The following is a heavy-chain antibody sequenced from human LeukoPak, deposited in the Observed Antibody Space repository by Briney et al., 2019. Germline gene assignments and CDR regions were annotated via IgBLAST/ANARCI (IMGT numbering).Heavy chain of an antibody. V-gene: IGHV4-38-2*02. Sequence: SETLSLTCTVSGFSISSGYYWGWLRQPPGKGLEWIGSLYHSGTTYYSPSLKSRVTISVDTSKNQFSLKLSSVTAADTAVYYCARRIGYSSSWYGYWGQGTLVTVSS. CDR1: GFSISSGYY. CDR2: LYHSGTT. J-gene: IGHJ4*02. D-gene: IGHD6-13*01. CDR3: ARRIGYSSSWYGY.